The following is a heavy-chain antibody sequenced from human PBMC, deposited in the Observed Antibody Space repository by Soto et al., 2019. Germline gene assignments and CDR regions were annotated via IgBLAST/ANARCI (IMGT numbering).Heavy chain of an antibody. V-gene: IGHV1-2*02. CDR1: GYTFTDYF. CDR2: INPHSAST. Sequence: ASVKVSCKASGYTFTDYFMHWVRQAPGQGLEWLGWINPHSASTNYAQKFQGRVTMTRDTSISTAYMELSSLRSDDTAVYYCARDINTILVIERWFNPWGQGTLVTVSS. J-gene: IGHJ5*02. CDR3: ARDINTILVIERWFNP. D-gene: IGHD3-16*02.